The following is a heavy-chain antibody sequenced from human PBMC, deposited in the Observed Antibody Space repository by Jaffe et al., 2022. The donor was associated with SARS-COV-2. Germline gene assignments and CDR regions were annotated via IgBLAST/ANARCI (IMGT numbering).Heavy chain of an antibody. D-gene: IGHD3-3*01. V-gene: IGHV1-2*02. J-gene: IGHJ3*02. CDR3: ARRGDLFAFDI. CDR2: IKPDTGAR. Sequence: QVQLVQSGAEVKKPGASVKVSCKASGYTFSDYYLNWVRQAPGQGLEWMGWIKPDTGARHYAQMFQDRVTMTGDTSISTAYMELSSLTSGDEAVYYCARRGDLFAFDIWGQGTLVTVSS. CDR1: GYTFSDYY.